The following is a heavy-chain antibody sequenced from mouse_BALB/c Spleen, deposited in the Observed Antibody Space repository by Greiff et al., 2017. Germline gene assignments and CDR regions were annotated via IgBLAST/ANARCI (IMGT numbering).Heavy chain of an antibody. CDR1: GFNIKDTY. CDR2: IDPANGNT. Sequence: EVKLVESGAELVKPGASVKLSCTASGFNIKDTYMHWVKQRPEQGLEWIGRIDPANGNTKYDPKFQGKATITADTSSNTAYLQLSSLTSEDTAVYYCARGLYDPYAMDYWGQGTSVTVSS. CDR3: ARGLYDPYAMDY. D-gene: IGHD2-3*01. J-gene: IGHJ4*01. V-gene: IGHV14-3*02.